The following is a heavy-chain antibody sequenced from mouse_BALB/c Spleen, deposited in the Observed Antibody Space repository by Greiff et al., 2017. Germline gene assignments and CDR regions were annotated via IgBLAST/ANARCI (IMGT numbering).Heavy chain of an antibody. Sequence: EVQLVESGPGLVKPSQSLSLTCTVTGYSITSDYAWNWIRQFPGNKLEWMGYISYSGSTSYNPSLKSRISITRDTSKNQFFLQLNSVTTEDTATYYCATPYDYDGGYWGQGTSVTVSS. V-gene: IGHV3-2*02. CDR2: ISYSGST. D-gene: IGHD2-4*01. J-gene: IGHJ4*01. CDR3: ATPYDYDGGY. CDR1: GYSITSDYA.